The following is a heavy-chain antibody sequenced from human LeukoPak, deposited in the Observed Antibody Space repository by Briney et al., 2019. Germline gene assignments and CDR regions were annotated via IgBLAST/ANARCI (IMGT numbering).Heavy chain of an antibody. Sequence: SETLSLTCTVSGGSISSGDYYWSWIRQPPGKXLXXXXXXXXSXSPYYNPSXKSRVTISVDTSKNQFSLKLSSVTAADTAVYYCARDRRYYDFWSGYSNWFDPWGQGTLVTVSS. V-gene: IGHV4-30-4*01. CDR3: ARDRRYYDFWSGYSNWFDP. CDR1: GGSISSGDYY. J-gene: IGHJ5*02. D-gene: IGHD3-3*01. CDR2: XXXSXSP.